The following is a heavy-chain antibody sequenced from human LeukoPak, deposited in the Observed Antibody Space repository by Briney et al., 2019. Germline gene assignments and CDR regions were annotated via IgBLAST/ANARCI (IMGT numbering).Heavy chain of an antibody. Sequence: SETLSLTRAVSGYSISSGYYWGWIRQPPGKGLEWIGSIYHSGSTYYNPSLKSRVTISVDTSKNQFSLKPSSVTAADTAVYYCARVDSSSWPSFDYWGQGTLATVSS. V-gene: IGHV4-38-2*01. CDR2: IYHSGST. CDR1: GYSISSGYY. J-gene: IGHJ4*02. D-gene: IGHD6-13*01. CDR3: ARVDSSSWPSFDY.